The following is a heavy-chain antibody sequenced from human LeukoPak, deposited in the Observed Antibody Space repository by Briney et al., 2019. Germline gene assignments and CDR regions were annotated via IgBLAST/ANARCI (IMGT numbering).Heavy chain of an antibody. CDR2: IIPIFGTA. J-gene: IGHJ4*02. CDR3: ARGGRGPTDPFDY. CDR1: GGTFSSYA. D-gene: IGHD4-11*01. Sequence: SVKVSCKASGGTFSSYAISWVRQAPGQGLEWMGGIIPIFGTANYAQKFQGRVTITADESTSTAYMELSSLRSEDTAVYYCARGGRGPTDPFDYWGQGTLVTVSS. V-gene: IGHV1-69*13.